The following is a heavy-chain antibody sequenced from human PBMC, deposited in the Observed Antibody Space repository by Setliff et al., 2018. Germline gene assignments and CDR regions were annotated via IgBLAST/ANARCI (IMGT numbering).Heavy chain of an antibody. CDR1: GGTFNNYP. Sequence: ASVKVSCKASGGTFNNYPISWVRQAPGQGLEWMGILNPGGGSSSSAQRFQGRVTMTRDTSTSTVYMELNSLTSDDTAVYYCARAGLAAAGRKGVFDHWGQGTLVTVSS. J-gene: IGHJ4*02. CDR2: LNPGGGSS. D-gene: IGHD6-25*01. V-gene: IGHV1-46*02. CDR3: ARAGLAAAGRKGVFDH.